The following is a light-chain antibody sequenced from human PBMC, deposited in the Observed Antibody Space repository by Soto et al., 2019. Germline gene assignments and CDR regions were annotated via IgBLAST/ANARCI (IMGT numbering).Light chain of an antibody. J-gene: IGKJ1*01. CDR3: QQYNNWTPWT. CDR2: GAS. Sequence: EIVMTQSPATLSVSPGERATLSCRASQSVSSNLAWYQQKPGPAPRLLIYGASTRATGIPARFSGSGSGTEFTLTISSLQSEDFAVYYCQQYNNWTPWTFGQGTKVEIK. V-gene: IGKV3-15*01. CDR1: QSVSSN.